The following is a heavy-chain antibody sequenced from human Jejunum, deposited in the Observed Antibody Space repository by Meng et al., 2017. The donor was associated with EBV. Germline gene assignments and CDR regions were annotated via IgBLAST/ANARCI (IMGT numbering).Heavy chain of an antibody. CDR1: VGSFTDHF. J-gene: IGHJ4*02. CDR3: ARVVNWYYGDYGAFDY. D-gene: IGHD4-17*01. V-gene: IGHV4-34*01. CDR2: INQSRST. Sequence: LLNPPRPLSLPSAAPVGSFTDHFLCWIRQPRGNGLERFGDINQSRSTTVNPSHESRVTLSVDTSKNQFSLELNSVTAGDTDIDYCARVVNWYYGDYGAFDYWGQGALVTVSS.